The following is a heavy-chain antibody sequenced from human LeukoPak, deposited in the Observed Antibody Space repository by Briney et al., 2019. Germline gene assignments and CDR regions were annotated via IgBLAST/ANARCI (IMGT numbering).Heavy chain of an antibody. CDR1: GYTFTSYG. CDR3: ASPVGATTVRAFDI. Sequence: ASVKVSCKASGYTFTSYGISWVRQAPGQGLEWMGWISAYNGNTNYAQKLQGRVTMTTDTSTSTAYMELRSLRSDDTAVYYCASPVGATTVRAFDIWGQGTMVTVSS. J-gene: IGHJ3*02. CDR2: ISAYNGNT. D-gene: IGHD1-26*01. V-gene: IGHV1-18*01.